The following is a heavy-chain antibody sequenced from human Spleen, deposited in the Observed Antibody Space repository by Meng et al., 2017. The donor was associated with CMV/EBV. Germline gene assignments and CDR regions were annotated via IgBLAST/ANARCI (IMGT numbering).Heavy chain of an antibody. D-gene: IGHD6-19*01. CDR3: ARDHSEGQWLVSGGDY. Sequence: ASVKVSCKASGYTFTSYGISWVRQAPGQGLEWMGWISAYNGNTNYAQKLQGRVTMTTDTSTSTAYMELRSLRSDDTAVYYCARDHSEGQWLVSGGDYWGQGTLVTVSS. V-gene: IGHV1-18*01. J-gene: IGHJ4*02. CDR1: GYTFTSYG. CDR2: ISAYNGNT.